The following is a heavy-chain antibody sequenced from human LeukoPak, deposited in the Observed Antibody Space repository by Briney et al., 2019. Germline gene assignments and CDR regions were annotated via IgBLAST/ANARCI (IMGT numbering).Heavy chain of an antibody. CDR1: GFIFSSFS. V-gene: IGHV3-21*04. Sequence: PGGSLRLSCAASGFIFSSFSVNWIRQAPGKGLEWVSSISTSGGLSSVYYADSVKGRFTISRDNAKNSLFLQMNSLGAEDTAVYYCVRDADGHLDRWGQGTLVTVSS. CDR2: ISTSGGLSSV. CDR3: VRDADGHLDR. J-gene: IGHJ5*02.